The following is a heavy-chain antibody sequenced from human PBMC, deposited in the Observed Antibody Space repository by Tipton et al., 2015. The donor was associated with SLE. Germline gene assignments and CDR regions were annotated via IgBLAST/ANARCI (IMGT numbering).Heavy chain of an antibody. CDR1: GFTFSSYG. CDR3: ARAPRLTGDPDYYYYVDV. D-gene: IGHD7-27*01. J-gene: IGHJ6*03. V-gene: IGHV3-30*19. Sequence: SLRLSCAASGFTFSSYGMHWVRQAPGKGLEWVAVISYDGSNKYYADSVKGRFTISRDNSKNTLYLQMNSLRAEDTAVYYCARAPRLTGDPDYYYYVDVWGKGTTVPVSS. CDR2: ISYDGSNK.